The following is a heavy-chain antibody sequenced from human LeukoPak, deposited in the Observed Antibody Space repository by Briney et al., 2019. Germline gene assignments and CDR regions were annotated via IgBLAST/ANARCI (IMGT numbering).Heavy chain of an antibody. V-gene: IGHV4-61*02. CDR3: ARDKGQWELLRYFDY. CDR1: GGSISSGCYC. J-gene: IGHJ4*02. Sequence: SETLSLTCTVSGGSISSGCYCWCLLRQPGRERVGLVGLIYTSGSTDYNPSLKSRVTISVDTSKNQFSLKLSSVTAADTAVYYCARDKGQWELLRYFDYWGQGTLVTVSS. CDR2: IYTSGST. D-gene: IGHD1-26*01.